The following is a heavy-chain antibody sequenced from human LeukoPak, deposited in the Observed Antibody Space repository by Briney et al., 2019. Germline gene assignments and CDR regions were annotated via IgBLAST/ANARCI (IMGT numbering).Heavy chain of an antibody. V-gene: IGHV4-59*01. J-gene: IGHJ5*02. D-gene: IGHD6-13*01. Sequence: PSETLSLTCTVSGGSISSYYWSWIRQPPGKGLEWIGYIYYSGSTNYNPSLKSRVTISVDTSKNQFSLKLSSVTAADTAVYYCARARGAAAGTGNWFDPWGQGTLVTVSS. CDR2: IYYSGST. CDR1: GGSISSYY. CDR3: ARARGAAAGTGNWFDP.